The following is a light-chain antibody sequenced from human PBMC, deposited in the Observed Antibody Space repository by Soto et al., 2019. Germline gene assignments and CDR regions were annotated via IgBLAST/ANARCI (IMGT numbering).Light chain of an antibody. Sequence: SYALTQPLSVSVALGQTARITCGGNNIGSKNVHWYQQKPGQAPVLVIYRDSNRPSGIPERFSGSNSGNTATLTISRAQAVDEADYYCQVWDSSTGDVFGTGTKVTVL. CDR3: QVWDSSTGDV. V-gene: IGLV3-9*01. CDR2: RDS. CDR1: NIGSKN. J-gene: IGLJ1*01.